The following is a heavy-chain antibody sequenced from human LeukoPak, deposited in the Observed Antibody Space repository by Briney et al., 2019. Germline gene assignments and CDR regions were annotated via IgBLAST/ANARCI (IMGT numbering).Heavy chain of an antibody. CDR2: IQTDGSST. V-gene: IGHV3-74*01. CDR3: ARDRPHNWFDP. CDR1: GFTFSSHW. J-gene: IGHJ5*02. Sequence: GGSLRLSCAASGFTFSSHWMHWVRQAPGKGLVWVSGIQTDGSSTDYADSVKGRFTISRDNAKSTLYLQMNSLRAEDTAVYYCARDRPHNWFDPWGQGTLATVSS.